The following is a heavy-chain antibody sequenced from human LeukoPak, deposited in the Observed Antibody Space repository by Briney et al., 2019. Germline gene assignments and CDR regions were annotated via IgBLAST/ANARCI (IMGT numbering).Heavy chain of an antibody. V-gene: IGHV4-38-2*02. D-gene: IGHD3-22*01. CDR3: ARDKHYDSSVYFDY. CDR1: SYSISSGYF. J-gene: IGHJ4*02. CDR2: VHHSGST. Sequence: SETLSLTCAVSSYSISSGYFWGWIRQPPGKGLEWIGSVHHSGSTYYNPSLKSRVILSTDTSKDQFSLKVRSVTAADTAVYYCARDKHYDSSVYFDYWGQGTLVTVSS.